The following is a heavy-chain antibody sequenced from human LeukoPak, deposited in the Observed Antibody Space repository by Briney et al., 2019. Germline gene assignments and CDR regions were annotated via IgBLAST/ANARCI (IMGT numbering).Heavy chain of an antibody. CDR1: EYTLTELS. CDR2: FDPEDGET. V-gene: IGHV1-24*01. Sequence: ASVKVSCKVSEYTLTELSMHWVRQAPGKGLEWMGGFDPEDGETIYAQKFRGRVTMTEDTSTDTAYMELSSLRSEDTAVYYCATDYDILTGYYNDWFDPWGQGTLVTVSS. D-gene: IGHD3-9*01. CDR3: ATDYDILTGYYNDWFDP. J-gene: IGHJ5*02.